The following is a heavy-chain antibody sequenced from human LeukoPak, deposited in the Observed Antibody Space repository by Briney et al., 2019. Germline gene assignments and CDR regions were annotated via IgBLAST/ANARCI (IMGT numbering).Heavy chain of an antibody. Sequence: PSETLSLTCSVSGGSTSNSSFYWGRVRQPPGKGLEWIGSIYYGGNTYYKPSLKSRVTISVDTSKNQFSLKLNSVTAADTAVYYCATDPTYDNSGFPFDYWGQGTLVTVSS. D-gene: IGHD3-22*01. CDR3: ATDPTYDNSGFPFDY. J-gene: IGHJ4*02. CDR1: GGSTSNSSFY. CDR2: IYYGGNT. V-gene: IGHV4-39*01.